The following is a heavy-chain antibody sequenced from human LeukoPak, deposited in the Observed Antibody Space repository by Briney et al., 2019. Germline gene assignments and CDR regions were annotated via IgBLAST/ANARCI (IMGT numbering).Heavy chain of an antibody. J-gene: IGHJ4*02. V-gene: IGHV4-61*02. CDR3: ATRKLGNDY. CDR2: IYTSGST. CDR1: GGSISSGSYY. Sequence: PSETLSLTCTVSGGSISSGSYYWSWIRQPAGKGLEWIGRIYTSGSTNYNPSLKSRVTISVDTSKNQFSLKLYSVTAADTAAYYCATRKLGNDYWGQGTLVTVSS. D-gene: IGHD7-27*01.